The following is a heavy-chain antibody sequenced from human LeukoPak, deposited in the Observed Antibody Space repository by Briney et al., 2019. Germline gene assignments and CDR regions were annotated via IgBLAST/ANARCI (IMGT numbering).Heavy chain of an antibody. V-gene: IGHV3-23*01. D-gene: IGHD4-23*01. J-gene: IGHJ3*02. CDR1: GFTFTNYA. CDR2: ISGGGGST. CDR3: AKDLGATVVTGGAFDI. Sequence: GGSLRLSCAASGFTFTNYAMSWVRQVPGKGLEWVSGISGGGGSTYYADSVKGRFTISRDNAKNSLYLQMNSLRAEDTALYYCAKDLGATVVTGGAFDIWGQGTMVTVSS.